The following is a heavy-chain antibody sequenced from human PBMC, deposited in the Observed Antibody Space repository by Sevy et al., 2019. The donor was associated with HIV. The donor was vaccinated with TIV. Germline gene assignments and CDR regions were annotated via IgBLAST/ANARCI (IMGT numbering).Heavy chain of an antibody. D-gene: IGHD3-10*01. Sequence: SLRLSCAASGFTVSNNYMSWVRQAPGKGLEWVSVIYGGGGTYYADSVKGRFTISRDNSRNTLYLQMNSLRAEDTAVYYCAREGDYYGMDVWGQGTMVTVSS. J-gene: IGHJ6*02. CDR2: IYGGGGT. V-gene: IGHV3-53*01. CDR3: AREGDYYGMDV. CDR1: GFTVSNNY.